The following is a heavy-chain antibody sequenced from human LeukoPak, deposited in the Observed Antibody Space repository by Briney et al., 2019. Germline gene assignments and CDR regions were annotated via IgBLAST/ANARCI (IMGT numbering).Heavy chain of an antibody. CDR3: ARDSGTTGEVKFDP. Sequence: PSETLSLPCTVSGGSINSYWSWIRQPAGKGLEWIGRISGSGTITYNPALQSRLSISIDTSKNQFSLKLMSVTAADTAVYYCARDSGTTGEVKFDPWGQGTLVTVSS. D-gene: IGHD3-10*01. CDR2: ISGSGTI. J-gene: IGHJ5*02. CDR1: GGSINSY. V-gene: IGHV4-4*07.